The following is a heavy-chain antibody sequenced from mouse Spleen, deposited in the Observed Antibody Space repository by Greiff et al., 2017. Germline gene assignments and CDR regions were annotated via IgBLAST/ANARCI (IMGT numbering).Heavy chain of an antibody. J-gene: IGHJ3*01. V-gene: IGHV1-69*01. CDR2: IDPSDSYT. Sequence: QVQLQQPGAELVMPGASVKLSCKASGYTFTSYWMHWVKQRPGQGLEWIGEIDPSDSYTNYNQKFKGKATLTVDKSSSTAYMQLSSLTSEDSAVYYCARRYYRYDVAWFAYWGQGTLVTVSA. CDR3: ARRYYRYDVAWFAY. CDR1: GYTFTSYW. D-gene: IGHD2-14*01.